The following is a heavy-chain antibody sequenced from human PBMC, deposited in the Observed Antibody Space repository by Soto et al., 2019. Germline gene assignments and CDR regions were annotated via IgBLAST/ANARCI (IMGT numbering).Heavy chain of an antibody. CDR3: ARVYYDFWSGYRTTYYFHS. CDR2: IKQDGSEK. V-gene: IGHV3-7*01. Sequence: PGGSLRLSCAASGFTFSSYWMSWVRQAPGKGLEWVANIKQDGSEKYYVDSVKGRFTISRDNAKNSLYLQMNSLRAEDTAVYYCARVYYDFWSGYRTTYYFHSRRQGPLVTVSS. J-gene: IGHJ4*02. CDR1: GFTFSSYW. D-gene: IGHD3-3*01.